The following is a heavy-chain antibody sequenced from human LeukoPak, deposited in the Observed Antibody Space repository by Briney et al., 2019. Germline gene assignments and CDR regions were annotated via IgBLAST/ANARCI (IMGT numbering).Heavy chain of an antibody. Sequence: SETLSLTCTVSGGSISSRNYYWGWIRQPPGKGLEWIGSIYYSGSTNYNPSLKSRVTISVDTSKNQFSLKLSSVTAADTAVYYCARAGHRQHAFDIWGQGTMVTVSS. V-gene: IGHV4-39*07. D-gene: IGHD5-18*01. CDR1: GGSISSRNYY. CDR3: ARAGHRQHAFDI. J-gene: IGHJ3*02. CDR2: IYYSGST.